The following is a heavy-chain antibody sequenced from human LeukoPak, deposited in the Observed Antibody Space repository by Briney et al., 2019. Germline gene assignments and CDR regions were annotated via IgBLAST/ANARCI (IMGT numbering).Heavy chain of an antibody. V-gene: IGHV4-39*01. D-gene: IGHD1-26*01. CDR3: ARNASDSGTSYFDY. CDR1: GGSISSSSYY. J-gene: IGHJ4*02. Sequence: PSETLSLTCTASGGSISSSSYYWGWIRQPPGKGLEWIGSIYYSGSTSYNPSLKSRVTISVDTSKNQFSLKLGSVTAADTAVYYCARNASDSGTSYFDYWGQGTLVTVSS. CDR2: IYYSGST.